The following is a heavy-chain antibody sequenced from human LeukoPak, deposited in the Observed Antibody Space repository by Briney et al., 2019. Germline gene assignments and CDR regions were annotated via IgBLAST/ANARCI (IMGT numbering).Heavy chain of an antibody. CDR3: ARGITIRGRDYFDY. J-gene: IGHJ4*02. Sequence: SETLSLTCTVSGGSISSSGYYWGWIRQPPGKGLEWIGSLYYSGSTYYNPSLKSRVTISVDTSKNQFSLKLSSVTAADTAVYYCARGITIRGRDYFDYWGQGTLVTVSS. CDR1: GGSISSSGYY. D-gene: IGHD3-16*01. V-gene: IGHV4-39*07. CDR2: LYYSGST.